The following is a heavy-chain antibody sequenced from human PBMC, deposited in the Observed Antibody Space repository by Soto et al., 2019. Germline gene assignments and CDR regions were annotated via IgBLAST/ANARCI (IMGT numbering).Heavy chain of an antibody. V-gene: IGHV4-59*01. CDR3: AREWMVDWFDP. J-gene: IGHJ5*02. Sequence: ETLSLTCTVSGGSISSYYWSWIRQPPGKGLEWIGYIYYSGSTNYNPSLKSRVTISVDTSKNQFSLKLSSVTAADTAVYYCAREWMVDWFDPWGQGTLVTVSS. CDR2: IYYSGST. CDR1: GGSISSYY. D-gene: IGHD3-10*01.